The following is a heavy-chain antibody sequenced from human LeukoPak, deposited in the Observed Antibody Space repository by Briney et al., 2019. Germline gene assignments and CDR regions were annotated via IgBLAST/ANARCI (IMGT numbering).Heavy chain of an antibody. J-gene: IGHJ4*02. V-gene: IGHV3-30*03. CDR3: ARALRIDY. CDR1: GFTFSSYG. CDR2: ISYDGSNK. Sequence: GGSLRLSCAASGFTFSSYGMHWVRQAPGKGLEWVAVISYDGSNKYYADSVKGRFTIFRDNSKNTLYLQMNSLRAEDTAVYYCARALRIDYWGQGTLVTVSS.